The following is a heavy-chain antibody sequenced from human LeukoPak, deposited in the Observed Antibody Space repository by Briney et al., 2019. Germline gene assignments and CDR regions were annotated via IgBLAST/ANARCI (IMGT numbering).Heavy chain of an antibody. CDR1: GLTLDEYG. D-gene: IGHD1-26*01. CDR2: INRNGGIT. V-gene: IGHV3-20*01. CDR3: ARKGLGGELGGF. Sequence: GGSLRLSCAASGLTLDEYGMSWVRQAPGKGLEWVSGINRNGGITGYAESVKGRFTISRDNAKNSLYLQMNSLRAEDTASYHCARKGLGGELGGFWGQGTLVTVSS. J-gene: IGHJ4*02.